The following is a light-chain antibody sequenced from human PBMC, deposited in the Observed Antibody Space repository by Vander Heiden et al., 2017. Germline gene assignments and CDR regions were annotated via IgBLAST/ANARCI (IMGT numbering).Light chain of an antibody. V-gene: IGKV1-39*01. CDR1: QSISTY. Sequence: DIQMTQSPSSLSASVGDRVTISCRASQSISTYLNWYQQKPGKAPKLQIYAASNLQSGVPSRFSGSGSGTDFTLTISSLQPEDFATYYCQQSDSAPLTFGGGTKVDIK. CDR2: AAS. J-gene: IGKJ4*01. CDR3: QQSDSAPLT.